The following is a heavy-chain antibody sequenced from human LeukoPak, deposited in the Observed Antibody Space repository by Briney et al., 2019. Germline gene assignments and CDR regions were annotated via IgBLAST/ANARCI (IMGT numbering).Heavy chain of an antibody. D-gene: IGHD6-13*01. CDR3: ARSPKDYSSTARGYFQH. CDR1: GGSISSGGYY. CDR2: IYHSGST. V-gene: IGHV4-30-2*01. Sequence: PSQTLSLTCTVSGGSISSGGYYWSWIRQLPGKGLEWIGYIYHSGSTYYNPSLKSRVTISVDRSKNQFSLKLSSVTAADTAVYYCARSPKDYSSTARGYFQHWGQGTLVTVSS. J-gene: IGHJ1*01.